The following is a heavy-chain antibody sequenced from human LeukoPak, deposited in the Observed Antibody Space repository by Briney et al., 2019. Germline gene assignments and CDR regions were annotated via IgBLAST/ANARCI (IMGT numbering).Heavy chain of an antibody. CDR2: IYYSGST. CDR3: ASTIVVVPAAIPPFDAFDI. CDR1: GGSISSSSYY. D-gene: IGHD2-2*02. J-gene: IGHJ3*02. Sequence: TSETLSLTCTVSGGSISSSSYYWGWIRQPPGKGLEWIGSIYYSGSTYYNPSLKSRVTISVDTSKNQFSLKLSSVTAADTAVYYCASTIVVVPAAIPPFDAFDIWGRGTMVTVSS. V-gene: IGHV4-39*01.